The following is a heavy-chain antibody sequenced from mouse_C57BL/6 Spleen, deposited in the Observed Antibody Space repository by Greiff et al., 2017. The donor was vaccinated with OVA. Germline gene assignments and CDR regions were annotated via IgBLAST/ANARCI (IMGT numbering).Heavy chain of an antibody. V-gene: IGHV1-15*01. Sequence: VQLQQSGAELVRPGASVTLSCKASGYTFTDYEMHWVKQTPVHGLEWIGAIAPETGGTAYNQKFKGKAILTADKSSSTAYMELRSLTSEDSAVYYCTRSWNFAYWGQGTLVTVSA. J-gene: IGHJ3*01. CDR1: GYTFTDYE. CDR3: TRSWNFAY. CDR2: IAPETGGT.